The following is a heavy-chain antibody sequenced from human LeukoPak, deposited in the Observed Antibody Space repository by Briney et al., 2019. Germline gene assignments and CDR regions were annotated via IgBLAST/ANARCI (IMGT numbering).Heavy chain of an antibody. CDR2: IYPGDSDT. D-gene: IGHD2-15*01. Sequence: KTGESLKISCKGSGYSFTSYWIGWVRQLPGKGLEWMGIIYPGDSDTRYSPPFQGQVTISADKSISTAYLQWSSLKASDTAMYYCARQKSVAATRYYYYGMDVWGQGTTVTVSS. CDR1: GYSFTSYW. J-gene: IGHJ6*02. V-gene: IGHV5-51*01. CDR3: ARQKSVAATRYYYYGMDV.